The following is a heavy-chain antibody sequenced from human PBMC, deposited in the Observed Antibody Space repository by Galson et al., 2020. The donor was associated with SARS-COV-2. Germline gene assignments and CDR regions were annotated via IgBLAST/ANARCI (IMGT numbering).Heavy chain of an antibody. J-gene: IGHJ4*02. V-gene: IGHV1-18*04. CDR2: ISAYNGNT. CDR3: ARQRFGELFFVTGVDY. D-gene: IGHD3-10*01. Sequence: ASVKVSCKASGYTFTSYGISWVRQAPGQGLEWMGWISAYNGNTNYAQKLQGRVTMTTDTSTSTAYMELRSLRSDDTAVYYCARQRFGELFFVTGVDYWGQGTLVTVSS. CDR1: GYTFTSYG.